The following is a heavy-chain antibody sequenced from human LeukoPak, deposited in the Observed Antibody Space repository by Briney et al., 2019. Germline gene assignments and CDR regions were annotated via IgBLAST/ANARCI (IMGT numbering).Heavy chain of an antibody. CDR2: ISGGGTT. V-gene: IGHV3-23*01. D-gene: IGHD3-16*01. Sequence: GGSLRLSCAASGFAFSSFAMSWVRQAPGKGLEWVSVISGGGTTSYADSVKGRFTISRDNSKNTLYLQMNSLRAEDTAVYYCAKDGKFGGGSPGDAFDIWGQGTMVTVSS. CDR1: GFAFSSFA. J-gene: IGHJ3*02. CDR3: AKDGKFGGGSPGDAFDI.